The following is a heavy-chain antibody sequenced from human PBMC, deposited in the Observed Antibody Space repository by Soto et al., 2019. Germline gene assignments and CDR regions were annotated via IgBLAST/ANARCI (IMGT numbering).Heavy chain of an antibody. Sequence: EVQLVESGGGLVKPGGSLRLSCAASGFPFNNAWINWVRQVPGKGLEWVGRVKSKADGGSGDYAAPVKGSFDVSRDDSKYIVYLQMNSLKIEDTGVYYSTTESRTTLPEIRFDYWGHGTQVTVSS. J-gene: IGHJ4*01. CDR1: GFPFNNAW. D-gene: IGHD1-26*01. CDR3: TTESRTTLPEIRFDY. V-gene: IGHV3-15*07. CDR2: VKSKADGGSG.